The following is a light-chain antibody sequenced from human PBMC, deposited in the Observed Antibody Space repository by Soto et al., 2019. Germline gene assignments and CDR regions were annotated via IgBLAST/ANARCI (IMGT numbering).Light chain of an antibody. CDR3: SSYRSSSTFVL. J-gene: IGLJ2*01. CDR2: NVV. Sequence: QSVLTQPASVSGSPGQSITISCTGTGSDVGDYNYVSWYQQHPGKAPKLMIYNVVNRASGVSSRFSGSKSGNTASLTISGLQAEDEADYYCSSYRSSSTFVLFGGGTKVTVL. CDR1: GSDVGDYNY. V-gene: IGLV2-14*03.